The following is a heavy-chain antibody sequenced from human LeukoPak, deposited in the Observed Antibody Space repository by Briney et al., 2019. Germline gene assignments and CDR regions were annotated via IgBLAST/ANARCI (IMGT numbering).Heavy chain of an antibody. CDR3: ARECIAAAGLDY. V-gene: IGHV1-46*01. Sequence: ASVKVSCKASGYTFTSYYMHRVRQAPGQGLEWMGIINPSGGSTSYAQKFQGRVTMTRDMSTSTVYMELSSLRSEDTDVYYCARECIAAAGLDYWGQGTLVTVSS. J-gene: IGHJ4*02. CDR1: GYTFTSYY. CDR2: INPSGGST. D-gene: IGHD6-13*01.